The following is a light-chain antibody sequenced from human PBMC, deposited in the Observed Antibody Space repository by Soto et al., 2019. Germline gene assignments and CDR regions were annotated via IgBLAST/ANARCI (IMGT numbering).Light chain of an antibody. CDR1: SSDVGGYNY. CDR3: SSYTSTSTRVL. V-gene: IGLV2-14*03. Sequence: QSALTQPASVSGSPRQSITISCTGASSDVGGYNYVSWYQQHPGKAPKLMIYDVSHRPSGVSNRFSGSKSGNTASLTISGLQADDEADYYCSSYTSTSTRVLFGGGTKLTVL. J-gene: IGLJ2*01. CDR2: DVS.